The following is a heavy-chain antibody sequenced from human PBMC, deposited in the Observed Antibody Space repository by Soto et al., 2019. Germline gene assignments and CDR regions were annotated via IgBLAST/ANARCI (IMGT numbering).Heavy chain of an antibody. D-gene: IGHD6-13*01. CDR3: ARPEGSSSSWYRPLDY. CDR2: INPSGGST. J-gene: IGHJ4*02. Sequence: ASVKVSCKASGYTFTSYYMHWVRQAPGQGLEWMGIINPSGGSTSYAQKFQGRVTMTRDTSTSTVYMELSSLRSEDTAVYYCARPEGSSSSWYRPLDYWGQGTLVTVSS. CDR1: GYTFTSYY. V-gene: IGHV1-46*01.